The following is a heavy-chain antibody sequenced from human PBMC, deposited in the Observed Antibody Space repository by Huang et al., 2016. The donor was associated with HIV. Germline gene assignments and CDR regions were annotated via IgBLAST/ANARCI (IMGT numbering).Heavy chain of an antibody. V-gene: IGHV4-34*01. CDR3: ARASWYEPRSWYFGL. CDR1: GGSVSGHY. Sequence: QVQLQQWGAGLLKPSETLSLPCAVYGGSVSGHYWSWIRQPPGKGLEWIAEINDNGYTNYNPSLKSRVTISVHTSRNQFSLKLNSVTAADAAVYYCARASWYEPRSWYFGLWGRGPWSLSPQ. J-gene: IGHJ2*01. CDR2: INDNGYT. D-gene: IGHD6-13*01.